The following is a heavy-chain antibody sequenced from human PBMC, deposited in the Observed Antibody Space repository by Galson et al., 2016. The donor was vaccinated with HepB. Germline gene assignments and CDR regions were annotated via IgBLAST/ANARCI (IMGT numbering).Heavy chain of an antibody. CDR3: SGGSYFDY. J-gene: IGHJ4*02. CDR1: GFTFSSYW. Sequence: SLRLSCAASGFTFSSYWMNWVRQAPGKGLEWVANIKLDGSEKNYEDSVKGRFTIPRDNAKNSLYLQMNSLRAEDTAVYYCSGGSYFDYWGQGTLVTVSS. D-gene: IGHD3-10*01. CDR2: IKLDGSEK. V-gene: IGHV3-7*01.